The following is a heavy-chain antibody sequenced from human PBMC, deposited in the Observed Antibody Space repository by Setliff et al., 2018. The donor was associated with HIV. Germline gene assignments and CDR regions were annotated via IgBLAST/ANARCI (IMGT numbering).Heavy chain of an antibody. Sequence: SETLSLTCAVSGVSFSGDYWSWVRQPPGKGLEWIAEVHPRGSINYNSSLKSRVAISVDTSNNQFSLTMTSVTAADTAVYYCARGRDWAKTGDFWGQGALVTVSS. CDR2: VHPRGSI. J-gene: IGHJ4*02. CDR3: ARGRDWAKTGDF. D-gene: IGHD3-9*01. V-gene: IGHV4-34*01. CDR1: GVSFSGDY.